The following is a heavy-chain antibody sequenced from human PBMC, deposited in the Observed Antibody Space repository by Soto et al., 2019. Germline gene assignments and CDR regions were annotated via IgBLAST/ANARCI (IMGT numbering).Heavy chain of an antibody. CDR2: IYYSGNT. V-gene: IGHV4-39*01. CDR3: GAQDYGAKAYYFET. J-gene: IGHJ4*02. Sequence: QLQLQESGPGLVKPSETLSLTCTVSSGSISSSSSYWGWIRQPPGKGLEWIGSIYYSGNTYYNPSLKSRVSISIDTSKTQFSLKLNSVITADTAVYYCGAQDYGAKAYYFETWGQGTPVTVSS. CDR1: SGSISSSSSY. D-gene: IGHD4-17*01.